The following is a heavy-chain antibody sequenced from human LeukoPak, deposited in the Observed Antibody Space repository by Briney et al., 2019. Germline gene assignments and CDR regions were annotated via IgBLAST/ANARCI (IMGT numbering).Heavy chain of an antibody. Sequence: SETLSLTCTVSGGSISSGSYYWSWIRQPAGKGLEWIGRIYTSGSTNYNPSLKSRVTMSVDTSKNQFSLKLSSVTAADTAVYYCAREYSSSWYGGAGDFDYWGQGTLVTVSS. CDR2: IYTSGST. J-gene: IGHJ4*02. CDR3: AREYSSSWYGGAGDFDY. CDR1: GGSISSGSYY. V-gene: IGHV4-61*02. D-gene: IGHD6-13*01.